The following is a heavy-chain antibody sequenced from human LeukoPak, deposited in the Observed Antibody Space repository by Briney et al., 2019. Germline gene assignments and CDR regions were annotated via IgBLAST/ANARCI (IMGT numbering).Heavy chain of an antibody. J-gene: IGHJ4*02. CDR1: GYTFASYG. CDR2: ISVYNGNT. CDR3: ARYYYDSSDYYYGFDY. V-gene: IGHV1-18*01. D-gene: IGHD3-22*01. Sequence: ASVKVSCKTSGYTFASYGISWGRQAPGQGLEWMGWISVYNGNTNYAQKLQGRVTMTTDTSTSTAYMELRSLRSDDAAVYYCARYYYDSSDYYYGFDYWGQGTLVTVSS.